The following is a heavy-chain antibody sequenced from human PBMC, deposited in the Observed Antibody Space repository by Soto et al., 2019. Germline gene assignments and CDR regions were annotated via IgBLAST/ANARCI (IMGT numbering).Heavy chain of an antibody. Sequence: ASVKVSCKASGYTFTSYDINWVRQATGQGLEWMGWMDPNNGDTGSAQKFQGRVTMTRNTSISTAYMELSSLRSKDTAVYYCASGAALFRSSSWYVRGFDPWGQGTLVTVSS. CDR1: GYTFTSYD. D-gene: IGHD6-13*01. CDR3: ASGAALFRSSSWYVRGFDP. J-gene: IGHJ5*02. V-gene: IGHV1-8*01. CDR2: MDPNNGDT.